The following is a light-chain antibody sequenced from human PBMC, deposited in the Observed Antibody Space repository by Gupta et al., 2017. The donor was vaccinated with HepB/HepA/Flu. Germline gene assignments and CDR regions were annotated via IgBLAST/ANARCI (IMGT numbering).Light chain of an antibody. CDR2: DVS. CDR1: SSDVGAYNY. J-gene: IGLJ3*02. Sequence: QSALTQPASVSGSPGQSITISCTGTSSDVGAYNYVSWFQQHPGKAPKLIIYDVSSRPSGVSNRFSGSKSGNTASLTISGLQAEDEADYYCSSFTSSTTWVFGGATRLTVL. V-gene: IGLV2-14*01. CDR3: SSFTSSTTWV.